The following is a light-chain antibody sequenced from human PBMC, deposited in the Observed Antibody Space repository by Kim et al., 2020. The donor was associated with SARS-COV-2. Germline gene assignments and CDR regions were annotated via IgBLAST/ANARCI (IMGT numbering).Light chain of an antibody. Sequence: QSALTQPASVSGSPGQSITISCTGTSSDVGGYNYVSWYQQHPGKAPKLMIYDVSNRPSGVSNRFSGSKSGNTASLTISGLQAEDEADYYCSSYTSSSPPVFGTGTKVTDL. CDR1: SSDVGGYNY. J-gene: IGLJ1*01. CDR2: DVS. CDR3: SSYTSSSPPV. V-gene: IGLV2-14*03.